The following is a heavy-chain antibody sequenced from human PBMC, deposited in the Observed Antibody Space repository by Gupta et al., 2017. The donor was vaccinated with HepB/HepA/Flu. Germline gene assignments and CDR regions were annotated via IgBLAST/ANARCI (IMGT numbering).Heavy chain of an antibody. J-gene: IGHJ1*01. Sequence: QVQLQESGPGLVKPSETLSLTCTVSGGSISSYYWSWIRQPPGKGLEWIGYIYYSGSTNYNPSLKSRVTISVDTSKNQFSLKLSSVTAADTAVYYCASAYCGGDCYRRAEYFQHWGQGRLVTVSS. CDR3: ASAYCGGDCYRRAEYFQH. D-gene: IGHD2-21*02. CDR1: GGSISSYY. CDR2: IYYSGST. V-gene: IGHV4-59*08.